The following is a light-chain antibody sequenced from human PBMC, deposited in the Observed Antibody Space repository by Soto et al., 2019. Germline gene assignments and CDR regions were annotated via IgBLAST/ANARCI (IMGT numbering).Light chain of an antibody. CDR1: KLGDKY. V-gene: IGLV3-1*01. CDR2: QDG. CDR3: QAWDSSTVV. J-gene: IGLJ2*01. Sequence: SYELTQPPLVSVSPGQTASITCSGDKLGDKYACWYQQKPGQSPVLVIYQDGKRPSGIPERFSGSNSGNTATLTISGTQAMDEADYYCQAWDSSTVVFGGGTKLTVL.